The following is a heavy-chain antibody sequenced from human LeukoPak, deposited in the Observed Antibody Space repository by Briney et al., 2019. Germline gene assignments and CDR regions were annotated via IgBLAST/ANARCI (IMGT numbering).Heavy chain of an antibody. D-gene: IGHD1-26*01. CDR2: ISAYNGNT. V-gene: IGHV1-18*01. CDR1: GYTFTSYG. CDR3: ARGWGHSGSYSYYYYYMDV. Sequence: ASVKVSCKASGYTFTSYGISWVRQAPGQGLEWMGWISAYNGNTNYAQKLQGRVTMTTDTSTSTAYMELRSLRSDDTAVYYCARGWGHSGSYSYYYYYMDVWGKGTTVTVSS. J-gene: IGHJ6*03.